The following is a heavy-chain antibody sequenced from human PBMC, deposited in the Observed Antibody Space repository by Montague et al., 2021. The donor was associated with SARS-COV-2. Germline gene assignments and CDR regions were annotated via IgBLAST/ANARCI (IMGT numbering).Heavy chain of an antibody. V-gene: IGHV4-31*03. Sequence: TRSLTCTVSGGSISSGGYYWSWIHQHPGKGLEWIGYIYYSGSTYYNPSLKSRVTISVDTSKNQFSLKLSSVTAADTAVYYCARVRITMIIVVTYFDYWGQGTLVTVSS. CDR3: ARVRITMIIVVTYFDY. CDR1: GGSISSGGYY. J-gene: IGHJ4*02. CDR2: IYYSGST. D-gene: IGHD3-22*01.